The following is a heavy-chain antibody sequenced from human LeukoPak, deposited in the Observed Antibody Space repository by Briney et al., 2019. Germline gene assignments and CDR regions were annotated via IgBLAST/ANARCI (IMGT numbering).Heavy chain of an antibody. Sequence: PSQTLSLTCTVSGGSISSGGYYWSWIRQHPGKGLEWIGYIYYSGSTYYNPSLKSRVTISVDTSKNQFSLKLSSVTAADTAVYYCARTGSSWPLYYYYYMDVWGKGTTVTVSS. CDR3: ARTGSSWPLYYYYYMDV. V-gene: IGHV4-31*03. CDR2: IYYSGST. D-gene: IGHD6-13*01. CDR1: GGSISSGGYY. J-gene: IGHJ6*03.